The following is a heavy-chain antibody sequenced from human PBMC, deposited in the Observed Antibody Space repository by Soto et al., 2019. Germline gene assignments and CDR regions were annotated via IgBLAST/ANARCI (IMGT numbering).Heavy chain of an antibody. D-gene: IGHD6-13*01. V-gene: IGHV3-33*08. CDR3: ARDQGVWYSSTWYSYRILYYFDY. CDR1: GFTFSSYS. CDR2: IWYDGNNT. J-gene: IGHJ4*02. Sequence: GGSLRLSCAASGFTFSSYSMSWVRPAPGKGLEWVSAIWYDGNNTNYADSVKGRFTISRDNSKNTLYLQMNSLRVEDTAVYYCARDQGVWYSSTWYSYRILYYFDYWGQGTLVTVSS.